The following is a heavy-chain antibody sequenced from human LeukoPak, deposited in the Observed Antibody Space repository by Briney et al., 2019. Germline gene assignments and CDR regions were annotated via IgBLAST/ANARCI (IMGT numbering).Heavy chain of an antibody. Sequence: GGSLRLSCAATGFTFNHYGMHWVRQAPGKGLEWVAVIWSDGTNKYYGDSAKGRFTISRVDFENTVYLQMNSLRPEDTGVYYCAKDAQRGFDYSNSLEYWGQGTPVTVST. CDR2: IWSDGTNK. D-gene: IGHD4-11*01. V-gene: IGHV3-33*06. CDR1: GFTFNHYG. J-gene: IGHJ4*02. CDR3: AKDAQRGFDYSNSLEY.